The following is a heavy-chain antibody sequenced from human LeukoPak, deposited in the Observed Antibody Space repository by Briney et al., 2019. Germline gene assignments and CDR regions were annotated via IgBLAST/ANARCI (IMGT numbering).Heavy chain of an antibody. V-gene: IGHV1-18*01. Sequence: GASVKVSCKASGGTFTSYGISWVRQAPGQGLEWMGWISAYNGNTNYAQKLQGRVAITTDTSTSTAYMELRSLRSDDTAVYYCARVLTYYDILTGYLGVADWFDPWGQGTLVTVSS. CDR1: GGTFTSYG. CDR3: ARVLTYYDILTGYLGVADWFDP. CDR2: ISAYNGNT. D-gene: IGHD3-9*01. J-gene: IGHJ5*02.